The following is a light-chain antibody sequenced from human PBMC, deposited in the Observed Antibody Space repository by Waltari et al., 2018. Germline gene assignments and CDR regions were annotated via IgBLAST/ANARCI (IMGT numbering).Light chain of an antibody. CDR3: QVWDSSRDHDV. V-gene: IGLV3-21*01. CDR2: YDS. Sequence: SYDLTQAPSLSVSPGQTARITCGGATLGRTSVNWYQQKPPQAPVVVIYYDSDRPSGIPERFSGSKSGNTATLTVSGVEAGDEADYYCQVWDSSRDHDVFGGGTKLTVL. J-gene: IGLJ6*01. CDR1: TLGRTS.